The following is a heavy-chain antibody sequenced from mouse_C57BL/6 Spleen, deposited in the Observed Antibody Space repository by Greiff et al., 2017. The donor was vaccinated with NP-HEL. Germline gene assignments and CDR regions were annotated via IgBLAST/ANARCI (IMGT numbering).Heavy chain of an antibody. CDR1: GFTFSSYA. V-gene: IGHV5-9-1*02. CDR3: TRDLLYYYGSSYGAMDY. J-gene: IGHJ4*01. CDR2: ISSGGDYI. D-gene: IGHD1-1*01. Sequence: EVKLQESGEGLVKPGGSLKLSCAASGFTFSSYAMSWVRQTPEKRLEWVAYISSGGDYIYYADTVKGRFTISRDNARNTLYLQMSSLKSEDTAMYYCTRDLLYYYGSSYGAMDYWGQGTSVTVSS.